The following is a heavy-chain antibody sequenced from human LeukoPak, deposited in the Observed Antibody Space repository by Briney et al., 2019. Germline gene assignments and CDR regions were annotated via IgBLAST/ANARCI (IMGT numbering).Heavy chain of an antibody. Sequence: PGGSLRLSCTASGFTFSSYWMNWVRQAPGKGLEWEANIKQDGSEKYYVDSVKGRFTISRDNTKNSLYLQMNNLRTDDTAVYYCATSRTFDYWGQGTLVTVSS. D-gene: IGHD2-2*01. CDR3: ATSRTFDY. CDR2: IKQDGSEK. J-gene: IGHJ4*02. CDR1: GFTFSSYW. V-gene: IGHV3-7*01.